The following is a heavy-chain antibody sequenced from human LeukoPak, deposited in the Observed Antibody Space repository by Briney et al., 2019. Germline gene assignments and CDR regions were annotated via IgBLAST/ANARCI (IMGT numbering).Heavy chain of an antibody. CDR2: LSYDGSNK. CDR1: GFTFSSYA. J-gene: IGHJ5*02. CDR3: ARDRAALQDWVEFDP. V-gene: IGHV3-30*04. D-gene: IGHD3/OR15-3a*01. Sequence: PGRSLRLSCVASGFTFSSYAIHWVRQAPGKGLEWVAVLSYDGSNKYYADSVKGRFTISRDNSKNTLYLQMNSLRAEDTAVYFCARDRAALQDWVEFDPWGQGTPVIVSS.